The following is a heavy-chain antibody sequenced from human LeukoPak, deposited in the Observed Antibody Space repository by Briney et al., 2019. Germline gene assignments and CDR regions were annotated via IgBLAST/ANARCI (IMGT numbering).Heavy chain of an antibody. CDR2: IYSGGST. CDR3: VKKGQGGDYGNPY. Sequence: GGSLRLSCAASGFTVSSNYMSWVRQAPGKGLEWVSVIYSGGSTYYADSVKGRFTISRDNSKNTLYLQMNNLRADDTAVYYCVKKGQGGDYGNPYRGQGALVTVSP. CDR1: GFTVSSNY. J-gene: IGHJ4*02. D-gene: IGHD4-17*01. V-gene: IGHV3-66*01.